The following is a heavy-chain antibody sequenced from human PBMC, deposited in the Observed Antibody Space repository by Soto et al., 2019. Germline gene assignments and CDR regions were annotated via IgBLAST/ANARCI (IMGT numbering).Heavy chain of an antibody. CDR2: IIPIFGTA. V-gene: IGHV1-69*01. CDR3: ARDGGRHSVGIDY. CDR1: GGTFSSYS. J-gene: IGHJ4*02. Sequence: QVQLVQSVAEVKKPGSSVKVSCKASGGTFSSYSINWVRQAPGQGLEWMGEIIPIFGTANYAQKFQGRVTITADESTRTAYMELSSLRSEDTAGYYCARDGGRHSVGIDYWGQGTLVTVSS. D-gene: IGHD1-26*01.